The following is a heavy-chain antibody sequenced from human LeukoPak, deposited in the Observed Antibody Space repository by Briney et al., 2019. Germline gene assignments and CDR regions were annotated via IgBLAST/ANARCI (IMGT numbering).Heavy chain of an antibody. CDR3: ARARDDSIGSRWFDP. J-gene: IGHJ5*02. Sequence: ASVKVSCKASGDTFTNYYIHWVRQAPGPGLEWMGIIKSSGGSTTYAQKFQGRVTMTWDTSTSTVYMELSSLRSEDTAVYYCARARDDSIGSRWFDPWGQGTLVTVSS. V-gene: IGHV1-46*01. CDR1: GDTFTNYY. D-gene: IGHD3-22*01. CDR2: IKSSGGST.